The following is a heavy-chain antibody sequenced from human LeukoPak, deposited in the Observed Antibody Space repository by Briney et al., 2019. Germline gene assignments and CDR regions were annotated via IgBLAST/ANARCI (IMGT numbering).Heavy chain of an antibody. CDR1: GGSFSGYY. CDR2: IFYSGST. V-gene: IGHV4-34*12. J-gene: IGHJ4*02. D-gene: IGHD3-10*01. Sequence: PSETLSLTCAVYGGSFSGYYWSWIRQPPGKGLEWIGSIFYSGSTYYNPSLKSRVTISVDTSKNQFSLILSSVTAADTAVYYCARPGIHTLFPFDYWGQGTLVTVSS. CDR3: ARPGIHTLFPFDY.